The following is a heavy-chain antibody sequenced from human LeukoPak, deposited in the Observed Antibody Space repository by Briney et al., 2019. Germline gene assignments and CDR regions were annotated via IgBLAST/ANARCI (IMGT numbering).Heavy chain of an antibody. CDR3: ARDQFASWYYYDSSGSRNFYHMDV. CDR2: ISSSSSYI. J-gene: IGHJ6*03. V-gene: IGHV3-21*01. D-gene: IGHD3-22*01. CDR1: GFTFSSYS. Sequence: GGSLRLSCAASGFTFSSYSMNWVRQAPGKGLEWVSSISSSSSYIYYADSVKGRFTTSRDNAKNSLYLQMNSLRAEDTALYYCARDQFASWYYYDSSGSRNFYHMDVWGKGTTVTVSS.